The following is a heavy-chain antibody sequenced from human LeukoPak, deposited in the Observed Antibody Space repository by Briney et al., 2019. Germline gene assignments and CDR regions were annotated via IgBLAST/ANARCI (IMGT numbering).Heavy chain of an antibody. CDR1: GFTFSSYS. V-gene: IGHV3-21*04. D-gene: IGHD5-12*01. J-gene: IGHJ4*02. Sequence: GGSLRLSCAASGFTFSSYSTNWVRQAPGKGLEWVSSISSSSSYIYYADSVKGRFTISRDNAKNSLYLQMDSLRAEDTAVYYCTTRLRNHFDYWGQGTQVTVSS. CDR3: TTRLRNHFDY. CDR2: ISSSSSYI.